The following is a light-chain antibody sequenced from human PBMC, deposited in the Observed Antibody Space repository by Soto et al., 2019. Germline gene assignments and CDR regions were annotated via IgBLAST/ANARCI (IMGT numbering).Light chain of an antibody. V-gene: IGLV4-69*01. Sequence: QLVLTQSPSASASLGASVKLTCTLSSGHSNYAIAWHQQQPEKGPRYLMKLNSDGSHSKGDGIPDRFSGSSSGAERYLTISRLQSEDEADYYCQTWGTGLGVFGGGTKLTVL. J-gene: IGLJ3*02. CDR3: QTWGTGLGV. CDR2: LNSDGSH. CDR1: SGHSNYA.